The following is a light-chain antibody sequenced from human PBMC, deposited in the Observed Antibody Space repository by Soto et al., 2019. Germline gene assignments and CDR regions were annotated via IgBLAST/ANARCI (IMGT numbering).Light chain of an antibody. Sequence: EIVLTQSPATLSLSPGERATLSCRASQSVSSYLAWYHKKPGQAPRLLIYDASNRATGIPARFSGSGSGTDFTLTISSLEPEDFAVYSCQQRSNWPRALTFGGGTKVEIK. CDR3: QQRSNWPRALT. CDR1: QSVSSY. CDR2: DAS. J-gene: IGKJ4*01. V-gene: IGKV3-11*01.